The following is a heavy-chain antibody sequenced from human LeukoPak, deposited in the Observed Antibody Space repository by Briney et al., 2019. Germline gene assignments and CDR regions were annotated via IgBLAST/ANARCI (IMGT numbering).Heavy chain of an antibody. J-gene: IGHJ4*02. V-gene: IGHV1-2*02. CDR3: ARGVNYYGSGSYHFDY. CDR1: GYTFTDYY. Sequence: ASVKVSCKASGYTFTDYYMHWGRQAPGQGLEWMGWINPNSGGTNYAQKFQGRVTMTRDTSISTAYMELSRLRSDDTAVYYCARGVNYYGSGSYHFDYWGQGTLVTVSS. CDR2: INPNSGGT. D-gene: IGHD3-10*01.